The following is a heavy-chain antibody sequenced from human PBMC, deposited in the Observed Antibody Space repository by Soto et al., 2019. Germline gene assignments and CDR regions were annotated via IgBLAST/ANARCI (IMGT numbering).Heavy chain of an antibody. D-gene: IGHD5-12*01. Sequence: LRLSCAASGFTFSSYAMSWVRQAPGKGLEWVSAISGSGGSTFYADSVKGRFTISRDNSKNTLYLQMNSLRAEDTAVYYCAKVGEMATIEAYFDYWGQGTLVTVSS. V-gene: IGHV3-23*01. CDR3: AKVGEMATIEAYFDY. CDR2: ISGSGGST. J-gene: IGHJ4*02. CDR1: GFTFSSYA.